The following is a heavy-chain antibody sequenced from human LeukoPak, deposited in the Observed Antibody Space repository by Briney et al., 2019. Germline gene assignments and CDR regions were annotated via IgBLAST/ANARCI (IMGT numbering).Heavy chain of an antibody. Sequence: SETLSLTCTVSGGSISSHHWSWIRQPPGKGLEWIGYIYYSGSTNYKPSLKSRVTISVDTSKNQFSLKLTSVTAADTAVYYCARHLNIAASGTFDYWGQGTLVTVSS. CDR3: ARHLNIAASGTFDY. CDR2: IYYSGST. CDR1: GGSISSHH. D-gene: IGHD6-13*01. V-gene: IGHV4-59*08. J-gene: IGHJ4*02.